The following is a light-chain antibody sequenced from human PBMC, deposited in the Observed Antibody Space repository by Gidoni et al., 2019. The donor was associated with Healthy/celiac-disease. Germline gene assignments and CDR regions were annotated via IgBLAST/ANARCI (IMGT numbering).Light chain of an antibody. CDR2: DAS. Sequence: EIVLTQYPATLSSSPGERATLSCRASQSVSSYLAWYQQKPGQAPRLLIYDASNRATGIPARFSGSGSGTDFTLTISSLEPEDFAVYYCQQRSNWPITFGPGTKVDIK. CDR3: QQRSNWPIT. J-gene: IGKJ3*01. CDR1: QSVSSY. V-gene: IGKV3-11*01.